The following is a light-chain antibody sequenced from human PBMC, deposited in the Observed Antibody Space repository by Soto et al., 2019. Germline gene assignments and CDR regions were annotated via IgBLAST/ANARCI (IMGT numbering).Light chain of an antibody. V-gene: IGLV2-14*01. J-gene: IGLJ1*01. Sequence: SFLSPPSSVSGSPGQSFTISCTGPLSDIGDSNFISWYQHSPGKAPRLLIYEVNNRPSGVSKRFSGSKDGNTASLTISGLLDDDEADYFCASFRSGTILVFGSGTKVTV. CDR2: EVN. CDR3: ASFRSGTILV. CDR1: LSDIGDSNF.